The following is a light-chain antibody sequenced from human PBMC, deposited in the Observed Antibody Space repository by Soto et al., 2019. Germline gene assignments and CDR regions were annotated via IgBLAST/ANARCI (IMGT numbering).Light chain of an antibody. CDR1: QSISSW. Sequence: DIQMTQSPSTLSASVGDRVTITCRASQSISSWLAWYQQKPGKAPKLLIYKASSLESGVPSRFSGRGSGTEFTLTISSLQPDDFATYYCHQYNSYPRTFGQGTKVEIK. CDR2: KAS. CDR3: HQYNSYPRT. V-gene: IGKV1-5*03. J-gene: IGKJ1*01.